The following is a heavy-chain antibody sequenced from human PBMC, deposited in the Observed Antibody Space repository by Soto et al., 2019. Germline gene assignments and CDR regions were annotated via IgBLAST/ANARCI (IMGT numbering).Heavy chain of an antibody. D-gene: IGHD6-19*01. CDR1: GFSLRTYG. CDR3: ARDVLTAVAGSVNWFDP. V-gene: IGHV3-33*01. J-gene: IGHJ5*02. Sequence: QEQLVESGGGVVQSGRSLTLSCAASGFSLRTYGMHWLRRAPGKGLEWVAFIWYDGTKKFYANSVKGRSTISKDNSNNILYLQMSGLRVEDTAVYYCARDVLTAVAGSVNWFDPWGQGTLVTVSS. CDR2: IWYDGTKK.